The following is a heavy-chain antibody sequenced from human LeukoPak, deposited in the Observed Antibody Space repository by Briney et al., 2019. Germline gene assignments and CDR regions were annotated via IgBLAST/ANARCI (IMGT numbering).Heavy chain of an antibody. Sequence: TGGSLRLSCAASGFTFSAYAMSWVRQAPGKGLEWVSTFSDTDTGTYYADSVKGRFTISGDTSKNTLYLQMSGLRAEDTAIYYCAKELTRMTVAGTFGYWGQGALVTVSS. CDR1: GFTFSAYA. J-gene: IGHJ4*02. CDR3: AKELTRMTVAGTFGY. D-gene: IGHD6-19*01. CDR2: FSDTDTGT. V-gene: IGHV3-23*01.